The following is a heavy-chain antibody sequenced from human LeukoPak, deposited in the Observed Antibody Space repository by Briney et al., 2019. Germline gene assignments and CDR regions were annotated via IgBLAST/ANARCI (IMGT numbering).Heavy chain of an antibody. CDR2: INHSGST. CDR1: GGSFSGYY. V-gene: IGHV4-34*01. Sequence: SETLSLTCAVYGGSFSGYYWSWIRQPPGKGLEWIGEINHSGSTNYNPSLKSRVTISVDTSKNQFSLKLSSVTAADTAVYYCARDKRNWFDPWGQGTLVTVSS. J-gene: IGHJ5*02. CDR3: ARDKRNWFDP.